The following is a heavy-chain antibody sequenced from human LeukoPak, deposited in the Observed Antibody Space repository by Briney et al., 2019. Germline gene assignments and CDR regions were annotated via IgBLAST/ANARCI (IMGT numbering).Heavy chain of an antibody. Sequence: ASVKVSCKASGGTFSSYAISWVRQAPGQGLEWMGGTIPIFGTANYAQKFQGRVTITADESTSTAYMELSSLRSEDTAVYYCARAPNILTGYFQFDYWGQGTLVTVSS. D-gene: IGHD3-9*01. J-gene: IGHJ4*02. CDR1: GGTFSSYA. CDR2: TIPIFGTA. V-gene: IGHV1-69*01. CDR3: ARAPNILTGYFQFDY.